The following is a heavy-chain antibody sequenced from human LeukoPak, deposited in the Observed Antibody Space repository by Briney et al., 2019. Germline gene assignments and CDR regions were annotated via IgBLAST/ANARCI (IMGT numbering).Heavy chain of an antibody. D-gene: IGHD4-23*01. CDR1: GFTFSSYS. Sequence: GGSLRLSCAASGFTFSSYSMNWVRQAPGKGLEWVSAISGSGGSTYNADSVKGRFTISRDNSKNKVYLQMNSLRAEDTAVYYCAKEGSVTTLVYYYYMDVWGKGTTVTISS. J-gene: IGHJ6*03. CDR3: AKEGSVTTLVYYYYMDV. V-gene: IGHV3-23*01. CDR2: ISGSGGST.